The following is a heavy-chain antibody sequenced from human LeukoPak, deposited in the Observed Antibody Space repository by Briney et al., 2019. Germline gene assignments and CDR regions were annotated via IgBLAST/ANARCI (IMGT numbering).Heavy chain of an antibody. CDR3: AKTGAGYYYMDV. D-gene: IGHD7-27*01. J-gene: IGHJ6*03. CDR2: ISESGDTP. V-gene: IGHV3-23*01. Sequence: PGGSLRLSCTASGFTFSSYAMSWVRQAPGKGLKWVSSISESGDTPYYADSVKGLFTISRDNSKNTLYLQMNSLRAEDTAVYYCAKTGAGYYYMDVWGKGTTVTVSS. CDR1: GFTFSSYA.